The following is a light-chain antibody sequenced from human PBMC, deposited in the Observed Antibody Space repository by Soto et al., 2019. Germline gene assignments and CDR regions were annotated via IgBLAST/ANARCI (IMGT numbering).Light chain of an antibody. CDR2: DVS. Sequence: QSALTQPRSVSGSPGQSVTISCTGTSSGVGGYNYVSWYQQYPGKAPKLMIYDVSGRPSGVPDRFSGSKSGNTASLTISGLQAEDEADYYCCSYAGIHVVFGGGTKLTVL. CDR1: SSGVGGYNY. J-gene: IGLJ2*01. V-gene: IGLV2-11*01. CDR3: CSYAGIHVV.